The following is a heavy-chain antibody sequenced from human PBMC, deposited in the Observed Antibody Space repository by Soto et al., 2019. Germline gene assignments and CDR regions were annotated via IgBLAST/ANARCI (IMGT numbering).Heavy chain of an antibody. CDR2: ISAYNGNT. Sequence: ASVKVSCKASGYTFISYGISWVRQAPGQGLEWMGWISAYNGNTNYAQKLQGRVTMTTDTSTSTAYMELRSLRSDDTAMYYCARFLTLVRRSSYHPDSWGQATLVTVSS. J-gene: IGHJ5*01. D-gene: IGHD3-10*01. CDR3: ARFLTLVRRSSYHPDS. CDR1: GYTFISYG. V-gene: IGHV1-18*04.